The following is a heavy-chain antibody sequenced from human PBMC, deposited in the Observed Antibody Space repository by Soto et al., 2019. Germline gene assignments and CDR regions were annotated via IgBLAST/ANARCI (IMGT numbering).Heavy chain of an antibody. CDR1: GFTLSNYW. V-gene: IGHV3-74*01. CDR3: VSIRRGDDYTFGY. D-gene: IGHD4-4*01. CDR2: INTDGSTT. Sequence: EVQLVESGGVSVQPGGSLRLSCTASGFTLSNYWMHWVRQAPGKGLVWVSRINTDGSTTTYADSVKGRFTISRDNAKNTFYLQMNSLRDEDTAVYYCVSIRRGDDYTFGYWGQGTLVTVSS. J-gene: IGHJ4*02.